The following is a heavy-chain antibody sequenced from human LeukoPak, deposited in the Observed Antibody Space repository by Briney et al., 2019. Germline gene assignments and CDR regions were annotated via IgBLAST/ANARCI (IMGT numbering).Heavy chain of an antibody. CDR1: GYTFTGYY. Sequence: ASVKVSCKASGYTFTGYYMHWVRQAPGQGLEWMGLINPNSGGTNYSQKFQGRVTMTMDTAISTAYMELSRLRSEDTAVYYCAREGRYYDSSGYAWDGSFDAFDIWGQGTMVTVSS. J-gene: IGHJ3*02. V-gene: IGHV1-2*02. CDR2: INPNSGGT. CDR3: AREGRYYDSSGYAWDGSFDAFDI. D-gene: IGHD3-22*01.